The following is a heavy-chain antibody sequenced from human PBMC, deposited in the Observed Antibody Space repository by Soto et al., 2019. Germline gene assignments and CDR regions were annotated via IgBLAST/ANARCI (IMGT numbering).Heavy chain of an antibody. CDR1: GGAFTNYS. Sequence: SVKVSCKVSGGAFTNYSLNWVRHAPGQGLEWLGGIIPLHNTSNYSLKLLGRGSVTADISSNTVYMHLSGLTSDDTATYYCAIWSIWNPLYYRGMDVWGQGTTVTVSS. D-gene: IGHD1-20*01. CDR2: IIPLHNTS. V-gene: IGHV1-69*08. J-gene: IGHJ6*02. CDR3: AIWSIWNPLYYRGMDV.